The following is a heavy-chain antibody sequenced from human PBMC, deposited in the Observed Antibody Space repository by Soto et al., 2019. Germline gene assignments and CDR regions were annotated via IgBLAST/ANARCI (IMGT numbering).Heavy chain of an antibody. Sequence: QVQLVQSGAEVKKPGSSVKVSCKASGGTFSSDAISWVRQAPGQGLEWMGGIIPIFGTANYAQKFQGRVTIHADELTGTVYMELSSLTSEDTAVYYCARKGNAAFRAPFDPWGQGTLVTVSS. CDR3: ARKGNAAFRAPFDP. D-gene: IGHD6-13*01. CDR1: GGTFSSDA. CDR2: IIPIFGTA. V-gene: IGHV1-69*01. J-gene: IGHJ5*02.